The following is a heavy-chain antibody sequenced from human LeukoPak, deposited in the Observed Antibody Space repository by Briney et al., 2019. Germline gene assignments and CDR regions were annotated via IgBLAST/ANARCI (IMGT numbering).Heavy chain of an antibody. CDR1: GDSISNGGYY. D-gene: IGHD1-14*01. J-gene: IGHJ4*02. Sequence: PSQTLSLTCTVSGDSISNGGYYWRWIRLHPGKGLEGVGYIYESGTTYYSPALQSRVSISVDTSDNKFSLKLKSLTAADTAVYYCARGGDRRGFDYWGQGTLVTVSS. CDR2: IYESGTT. V-gene: IGHV4-31*03. CDR3: ARGGDRRGFDY.